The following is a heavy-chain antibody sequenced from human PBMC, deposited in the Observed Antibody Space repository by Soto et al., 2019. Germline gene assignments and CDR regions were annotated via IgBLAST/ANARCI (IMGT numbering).Heavy chain of an antibody. V-gene: IGHV2-5*01. D-gene: IGHD3-22*01. Sequence: QITLKESGPTLVKPTQTLTLTCSFSGFSLTTSGAGVGWIRQPPGKALEWLAVIYWNDAKRYSPSLKTRLTITKDTSKNQVVLTWTDMDPVDTVTYCCARPHPLMIGTDAFDIWGQGTMVTVSS. CDR2: IYWNDAK. CDR3: ARPHPLMIGTDAFDI. J-gene: IGHJ3*02. CDR1: GFSLTTSGAG.